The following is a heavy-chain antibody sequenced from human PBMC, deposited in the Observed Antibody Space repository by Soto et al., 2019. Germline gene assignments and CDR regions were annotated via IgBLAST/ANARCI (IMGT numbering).Heavy chain of an antibody. D-gene: IGHD4-17*01. Sequence: PGGSLRLSCATSGFTFSSYWMSWVRQAPGKGLEWVANIKQDGSEKYYVDSVKGRFTISRDNAKNSLYLQMNSLRAEDTAVYYCARFQKRTTVTTHDRDAFDIWGQGTMVTVSS. CDR2: IKQDGSEK. J-gene: IGHJ3*02. CDR3: ARFQKRTTVTTHDRDAFDI. CDR1: GFTFSSYW. V-gene: IGHV3-7*01.